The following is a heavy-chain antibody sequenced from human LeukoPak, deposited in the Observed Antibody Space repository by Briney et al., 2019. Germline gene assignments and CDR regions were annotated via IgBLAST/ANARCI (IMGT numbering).Heavy chain of an antibody. CDR2: IYYSGST. Sequence: PSETLSLTCTVSGGSVSSGNYYWSWIRQPPGKGLEWIGYIYYSGSTNYNPSLKSRVTISIDTSKNQFSLKLSSVTAADTAVYYCARLSPFNYYYDSRRGFFDYWGQGTLVTVSS. V-gene: IGHV4-61*01. J-gene: IGHJ4*02. CDR1: GGSVSSGNYY. CDR3: ARLSPFNYYYDSRRGFFDY. D-gene: IGHD3-22*01.